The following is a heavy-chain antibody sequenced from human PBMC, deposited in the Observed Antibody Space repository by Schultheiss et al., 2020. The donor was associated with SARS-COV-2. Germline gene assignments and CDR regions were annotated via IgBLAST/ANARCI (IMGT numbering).Heavy chain of an antibody. V-gene: IGHV1-18*01. CDR1: GYTFTSYG. CDR2: INAGNGNT. D-gene: IGHD5-24*01. Sequence: GESLKISCKASGYTFTSYGISWVRQAPGQGLEWMGWINAGNGNTKYSQKFQGRVTITRDTSASTAYMELSSLRSEDTAVYYCASNIEMATNYWGQGTLVTVSS. CDR3: ASNIEMATNY. J-gene: IGHJ4*02.